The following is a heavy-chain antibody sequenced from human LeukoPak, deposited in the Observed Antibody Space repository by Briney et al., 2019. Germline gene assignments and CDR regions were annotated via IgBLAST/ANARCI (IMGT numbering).Heavy chain of an antibody. V-gene: IGHV1-18*04. J-gene: IGHJ5*02. CDR2: ISAYNGNT. Sequence: ASVKVSCKASGYTFTSYGISRVRQAPGQGLEWMGWISAYNGNTNYAQKLQGRVTMSTDTSTSTAYMELRSLRSDDTAVYYCARDADPNIAAAGTIIPFDPWGQGTLVTVSS. CDR1: GYTFTSYG. D-gene: IGHD6-13*01. CDR3: ARDADPNIAAAGTIIPFDP.